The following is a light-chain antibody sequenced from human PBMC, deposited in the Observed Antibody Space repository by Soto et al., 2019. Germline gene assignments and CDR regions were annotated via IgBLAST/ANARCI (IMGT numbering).Light chain of an antibody. CDR3: QQYNNWPPWT. V-gene: IGKV3-15*01. J-gene: IGKJ1*01. CDR2: GAS. CDR1: QSVSSN. Sequence: EIVTTQSPATLSVSPGEGATLSCRASQSVSSNLAWYQQKLGQAPRLLIYGASTRATGVPARFSGSGSGTEFTLTISSLQSEDFAVYYCQQYNNWPPWTFGQGTKVEIK.